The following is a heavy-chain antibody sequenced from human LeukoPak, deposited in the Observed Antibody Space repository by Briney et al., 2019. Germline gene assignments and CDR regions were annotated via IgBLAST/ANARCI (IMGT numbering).Heavy chain of an antibody. D-gene: IGHD6-19*01. CDR3: AKGIYSSGWSYFDY. CDR2: LSGSGITT. V-gene: IGHV3-23*01. CDR1: GFTFSNSA. J-gene: IGHJ4*01. Sequence: GGSLRLSCAASGFTFSNSAMSWVRQAPGKGVEWASTLSGSGITTYYADSEKGRFTISRDNSKNTLYLQMNTLRAEDSALYYCAKGIYSSGWSYFDYWGHGTLVTVSS.